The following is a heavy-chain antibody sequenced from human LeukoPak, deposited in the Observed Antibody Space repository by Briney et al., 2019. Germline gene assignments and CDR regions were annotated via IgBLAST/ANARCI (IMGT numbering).Heavy chain of an antibody. Sequence: TGGSLRLSCAPSEFTFSSYGMHWVRQAPGKGLEWVAFIRYDGSDKYYADSVKGRFTISRDNSKNTLYLQMNSLRAEDTAVYYCAKAGQNSGWVFDPWGQGTLVTVSS. D-gene: IGHD5-12*01. CDR3: AKAGQNSGWVFDP. CDR1: EFTFSSYG. CDR2: IRYDGSDK. J-gene: IGHJ5*02. V-gene: IGHV3-30*02.